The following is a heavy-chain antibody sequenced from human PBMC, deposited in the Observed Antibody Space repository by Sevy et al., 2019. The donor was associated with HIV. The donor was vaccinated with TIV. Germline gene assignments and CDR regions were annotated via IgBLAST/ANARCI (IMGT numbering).Heavy chain of an antibody. CDR2: IKPITDAGTT. Sequence: GGSLRLSCTASGFTFSNAWMTWVRQTPERGLEWVALIKPITDAGTTDYAAPVQGRFTISRDDSKNTLYLQLNSLKSGETAVYYCTAGPVSFWGQGTLVTVSS. J-gene: IGHJ4*02. CDR1: GFTFSNAW. D-gene: IGHD3-16*01. V-gene: IGHV3-15*01. CDR3: TAGPVSF.